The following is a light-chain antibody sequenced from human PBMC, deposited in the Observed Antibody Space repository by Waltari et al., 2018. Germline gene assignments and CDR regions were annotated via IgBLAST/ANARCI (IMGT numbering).Light chain of an antibody. J-gene: IGLJ2*01. CDR1: SSDIGGNNH. Sequence: QSALTQPASVSGSTGQSNSLSCTGTSSDIGGNNHVSWYQQHPGKAPKLLIYDVSDRPSWFSNRFSGSKSVNTASLTISGLQAEDCADYYCCSSARGTSCVVFGGGTRLTVL. CDR3: CSSARGTSCVV. V-gene: IGLV2-14*01. CDR2: DVS.